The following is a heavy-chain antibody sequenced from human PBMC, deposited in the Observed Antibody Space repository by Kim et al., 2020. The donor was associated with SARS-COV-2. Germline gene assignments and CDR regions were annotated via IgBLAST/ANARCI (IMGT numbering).Heavy chain of an antibody. CDR3: AMERGFWELSF. J-gene: IGHJ4*02. V-gene: IGHV4-39*01. CDR1: DASITNTNYY. CDR2: IYHAGST. D-gene: IGHD1-26*01. Sequence: SETLSLTCAVSDASITNTNYYFAWVRQPPGKGLEWIGSIYHAGSTSYSPSLKSRVTISVDTSKNQFSLTLNSVTAADTAVYFCAMERGFWELSFWGQGTLVTVSS.